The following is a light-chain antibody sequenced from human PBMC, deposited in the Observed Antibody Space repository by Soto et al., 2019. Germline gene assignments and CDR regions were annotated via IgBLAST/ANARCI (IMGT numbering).Light chain of an antibody. CDR3: QQTLRLPLS. CDR1: QGVGGW. CDR2: STS. J-gene: IGKJ3*01. V-gene: IGKV1-12*01. Sequence: IQMTQSPSSVSASVGDRVTMTCRASQGVGGWLAWYQQKPGKVPKLLFYSTSGLHSGHPSRIRGSGPGPDFTLSISSLQPEDFATYYCQQTLRLPLSFGPRTKVDIK.